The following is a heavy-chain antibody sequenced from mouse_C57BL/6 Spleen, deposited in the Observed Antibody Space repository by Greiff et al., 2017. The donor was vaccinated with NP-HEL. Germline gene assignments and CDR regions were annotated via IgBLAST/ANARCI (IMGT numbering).Heavy chain of an antibody. J-gene: IGHJ2*01. Sequence: QVQLQQPGAELVRPGSSVKLSCKASGYTFTSYWMHWVKQRPIQGLEWIGNIDPSDSETHYNQKFKDKATLTVDKSSSTAYMQLSSLTSEDSAVYYCARFPYYYGSSYYFDYWGQGTTLTVSS. CDR2: IDPSDSET. CDR3: ARFPYYYGSSYYFDY. V-gene: IGHV1-52*01. D-gene: IGHD1-1*01. CDR1: GYTFTSYW.